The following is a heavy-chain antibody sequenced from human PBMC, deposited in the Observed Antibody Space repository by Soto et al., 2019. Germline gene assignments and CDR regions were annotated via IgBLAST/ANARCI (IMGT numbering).Heavy chain of an antibody. Sequence: ASTKVSCKASGYTFTSYYIYWVRQAPGQGLEWMGLINPDGGSTSNAHKFQGRVTMTRDTSTSAVYMELRSLRCEDTAVYYCAKGSGGGYFDYWG. CDR2: INPDGGST. V-gene: IGHV1-46*01. D-gene: IGHD3-16*01. CDR1: GYTFTSYY. J-gene: IGHJ4*01. CDR3: AKGSGGGYFDY.